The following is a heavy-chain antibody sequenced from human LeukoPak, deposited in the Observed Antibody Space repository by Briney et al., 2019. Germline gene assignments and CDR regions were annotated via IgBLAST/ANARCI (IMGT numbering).Heavy chain of an antibody. V-gene: IGHV3-23*01. CDR1: GGSISSSSYY. J-gene: IGHJ3*02. CDR3: AKPQAVADAFDI. Sequence: PSETLSLTCTVSGGSISSSSYYWGWIRQPPGKGLEWVSGISGSGGNTYYADSVKGRFTISRDNSKSTMYLQMNSLRAEDTAVYYCAKPQAVADAFDIWGRGTMVTVSS. D-gene: IGHD6-19*01. CDR2: ISGSGGNT.